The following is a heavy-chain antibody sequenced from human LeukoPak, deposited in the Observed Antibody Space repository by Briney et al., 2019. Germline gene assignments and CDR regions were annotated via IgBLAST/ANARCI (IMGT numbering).Heavy chain of an antibody. Sequence: GGSLRLSCAASGFTFSSYAMSWVRQAPGKGLEWVSAISGSGGSTYYADSVKGRFTISRDNSKNTLYLQMNSLRAEDTAVYYCAKLSRIVVVPAAIEFDYWGQGTLVTVSS. V-gene: IGHV3-23*01. D-gene: IGHD2-2*01. CDR3: AKLSRIVVVPAAIEFDY. CDR1: GFTFSSYA. CDR2: ISGSGGST. J-gene: IGHJ4*02.